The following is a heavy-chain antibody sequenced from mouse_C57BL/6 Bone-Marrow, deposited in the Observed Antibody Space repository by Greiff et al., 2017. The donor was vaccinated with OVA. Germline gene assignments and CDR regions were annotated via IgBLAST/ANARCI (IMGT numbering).Heavy chain of an antibody. Sequence: VQLQQSGTVLARPGASVKMSCKTSGYTFTSYWMHWVKQRPGQGLEWIGAIYPGNSDTSYNQKFKGKAKLPAVTSASTAYMELSSLTNEDSAVYYGTRGGLYYYGSRFAYWDQGTLVTVSA. CDR3: TRGGLYYYGSRFAY. CDR1: GYTFTSYW. J-gene: IGHJ3*01. D-gene: IGHD1-1*01. CDR2: IYPGNSDT. V-gene: IGHV1-5*01.